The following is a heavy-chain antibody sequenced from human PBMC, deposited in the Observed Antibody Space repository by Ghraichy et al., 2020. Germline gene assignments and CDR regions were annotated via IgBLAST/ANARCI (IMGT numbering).Heavy chain of an antibody. Sequence: GGSLRLSCAASGFTFSTYAMSWVRQAPGKGLEWVSVLSGSGQITYSADSVKGRFTISRDNSKNTLHLQMNSLRAEDTAVYYCAKTARFIYGDYYFDYWGQGTLVTVSS. D-gene: IGHD4-17*01. CDR1: GFTFSTYA. CDR3: AKTARFIYGDYYFDY. CDR2: LSGSGQIT. J-gene: IGHJ4*02. V-gene: IGHV3-23*01.